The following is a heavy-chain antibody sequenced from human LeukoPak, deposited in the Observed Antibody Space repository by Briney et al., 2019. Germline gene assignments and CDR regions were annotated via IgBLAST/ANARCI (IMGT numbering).Heavy chain of an antibody. Sequence: PGGSLRLSCAASGFTVSSNYMSWVRQAPGKGLEWVSVIYSGGSTYYADSVKGRFTISRDNSKNTLYLQMNSLRAEDTAVYYCARASSRRTFGGPNHPGIAAAGTSYFQHWGQGTLVTVSS. CDR2: IYSGGST. CDR1: GFTVSSNY. J-gene: IGHJ1*01. CDR3: ARASSRRTFGGPNHPGIAAAGTSYFQH. V-gene: IGHV3-66*01. D-gene: IGHD6-13*01.